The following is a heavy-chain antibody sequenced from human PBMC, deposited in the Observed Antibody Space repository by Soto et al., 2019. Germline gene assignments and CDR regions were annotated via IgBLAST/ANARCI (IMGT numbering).Heavy chain of an antibody. V-gene: IGHV4-59*01. D-gene: IGHD2-21*01. CDR2: IHYSGNP. J-gene: IGHJ4*02. Sequence: QVQLQESGPGLVKPSETLSLPCTVSSGSISGYYWGWIRQPPGEGLEWIGHIHYSGNPHYNPSLKSRVAISVDTSRSQFSLRLSSVTVADTGVYYCERGYLGNDWYYYFDNWGQGALVTVSS. CDR1: SGSISGYY. CDR3: ERGYLGNDWYYYFDN.